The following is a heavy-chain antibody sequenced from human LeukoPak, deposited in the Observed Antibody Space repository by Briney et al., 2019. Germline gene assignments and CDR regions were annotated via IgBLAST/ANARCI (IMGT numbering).Heavy chain of an antibody. D-gene: IGHD2-21*02. V-gene: IGHV4-59*01. CDR1: GGSFDGYY. Sequence: SETLSLTCAVFGGSFDGYYWSWIRQPPGKGLEWIGYVFYSGSTNYNPSLKSRVTISVDTSKNQFSLKLSSLTAADTAVYYCARGLGNCGGDCYPDYWGQGTLVTVSS. CDR3: ARGLGNCGGDCYPDY. J-gene: IGHJ4*02. CDR2: VFYSGST.